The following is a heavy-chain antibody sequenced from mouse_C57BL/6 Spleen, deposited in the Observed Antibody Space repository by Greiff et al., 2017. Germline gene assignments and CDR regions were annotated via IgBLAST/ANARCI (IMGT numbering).Heavy chain of an antibody. D-gene: IGHD4-1*01. CDR3: ARHGIQYYFDY. CDR1: GFTFSDYG. CDR2: ISSGSSTI. V-gene: IGHV5-17*01. Sequence: EVKLMESGGGLVKPGGSPKLSCAASGFTFSDYGMHWVRQAPEKGLEWVAYISSGSSTIYYADTVKGRFTISRDNAKNTLFLQMTSLRSEDTAMYYCARHGIQYYFDYWGQGTTLTVSS. J-gene: IGHJ2*01.